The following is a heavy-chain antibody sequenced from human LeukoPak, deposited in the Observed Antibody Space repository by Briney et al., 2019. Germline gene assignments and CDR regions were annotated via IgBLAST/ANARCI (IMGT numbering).Heavy chain of an antibody. V-gene: IGHV4-39*01. J-gene: IGHJ4*02. D-gene: IGHD2-2*01. Sequence: SETLSLTCTVSGGSIGSTTYYWSWIRQHPGKGLEWIGYIYYSGSTYYNPSLKSRVTISVDTSKNQFSLNLSSVTAADTAVYYCARSYCSSTSCYDPRFDYWGQGTLVTVSS. CDR2: IYYSGST. CDR3: ARSYCSSTSCYDPRFDY. CDR1: GGSIGSTTYY.